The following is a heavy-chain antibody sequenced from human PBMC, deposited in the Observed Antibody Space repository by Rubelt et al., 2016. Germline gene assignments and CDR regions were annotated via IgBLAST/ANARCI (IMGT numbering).Heavy chain of an antibody. J-gene: IGHJ4*02. CDR3: ARGHASSGTYPG. D-gene: IGHD6-19*01. CDR1: GGSFSSYY. V-gene: IGHV4-34*01. Sequence: QVQLQQWGAGLLKPSETLSLTCAVYGGSFSSYYWNWIRQPPGKGLEWIGEINQFGSTNYNPSLKRRVIISLDTSTSQFSLNLSSVTAADTAVYCCARGHASSGTYPGWGQGTLVTVSS. CDR2: INQFGST.